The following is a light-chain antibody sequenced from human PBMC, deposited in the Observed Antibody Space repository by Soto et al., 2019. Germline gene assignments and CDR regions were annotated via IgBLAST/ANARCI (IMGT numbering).Light chain of an antibody. V-gene: IGLV2-23*02. J-gene: IGLJ2*01. CDR3: CSYVGVRTYVV. Sequence: QSALTQPASVSGSPGQSITISCTGTSNDVGAYNKVCWYQQHPGKAPKLIIYEVTKRPSGVSDRFSGSKSGNTASLTISGLQTEDEADYSCCSYVGVRTYVVFGGGTKLTVL. CDR2: EVT. CDR1: SNDVGAYNK.